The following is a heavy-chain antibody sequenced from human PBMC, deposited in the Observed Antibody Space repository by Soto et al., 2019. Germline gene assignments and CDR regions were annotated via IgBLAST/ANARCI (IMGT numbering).Heavy chain of an antibody. J-gene: IGHJ3*02. V-gene: IGHV1-18*04. CDR2: ISTYNGNT. CDR3: ARIWYCGGDCYSDGFDI. CDR1: GYTFTNYG. Sequence: QVRLVQSGAEVKKPGASVKVSCKASGYTFTNYGISGMRQAPGQGLEWMGWISTYNGNTKYAQKVQGRVTMTTDTATSTAYMDLRSLRSDDTAVYYCARIWYCGGDCYSDGFDIWGQGTMVTVSS. D-gene: IGHD2-21*02.